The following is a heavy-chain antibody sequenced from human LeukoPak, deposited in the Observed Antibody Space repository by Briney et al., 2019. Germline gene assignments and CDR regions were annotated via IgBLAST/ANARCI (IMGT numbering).Heavy chain of an antibody. CDR1: GYIFTSYD. Sequence: ASVKVSCKASGYIFTSYDISWVRQAAGQGLEWMGWINPNTGGTNYAQKFQGRVTMTRDTSISTAYMELSRLRSDDTAVYYCARDLHSSSWFGYCFDYWGQGTLVTVSS. D-gene: IGHD6-13*01. CDR2: INPNTGGT. CDR3: ARDLHSSSWFGYCFDY. V-gene: IGHV1-2*02. J-gene: IGHJ4*02.